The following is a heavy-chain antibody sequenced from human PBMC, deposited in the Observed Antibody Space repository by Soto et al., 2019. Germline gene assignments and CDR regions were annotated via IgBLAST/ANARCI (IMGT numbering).Heavy chain of an antibody. J-gene: IGHJ4*02. CDR2: INREGSTT. Sequence: EVQLVESGGGLVQPGGSLRLSCAASGFIFTNYWMHWARQAPGKGLVWVSRINREGSTTSYADSVMGRFTISRDNAKNTLYLQMNSLRAEDTAVYYCGSIFEYWGQGILVTVSS. CDR3: GSIFEY. V-gene: IGHV3-74*01. CDR1: GFIFTNYW.